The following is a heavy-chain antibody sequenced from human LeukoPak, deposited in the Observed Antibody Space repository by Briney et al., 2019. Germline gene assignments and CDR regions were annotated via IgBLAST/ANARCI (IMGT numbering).Heavy chain of an antibody. CDR1: GDSISSTNW. Sequence: TSETLSLTCAVSGDSISSTNWWTWVRQPPGKGLEWIGEIYHSGSTNYNPSLKGRVTISLDNSKNQFSLKLNSVTAADTAVYYCARGGNSAWYFDYWGQGTLDSVSS. CDR3: ARGGNSAWYFDY. D-gene: IGHD6-19*01. CDR2: IYHSGST. V-gene: IGHV4-4*02. J-gene: IGHJ4*02.